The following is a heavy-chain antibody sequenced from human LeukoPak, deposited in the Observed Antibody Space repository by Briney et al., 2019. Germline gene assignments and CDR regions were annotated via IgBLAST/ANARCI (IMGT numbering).Heavy chain of an antibody. V-gene: IGHV1-2*02. CDR2: INPNSGGT. CDR1: GYTFTGYY. J-gene: IGHJ6*02. D-gene: IGHD2-2*02. Sequence: ASVKVSCKASGYTFTGYYMHWVRQAPGQGLEWMGWINPNSGGTNYAQKFQGRVTMTRDTSISTAYMELSRLRSDDTAVYYCGRDIVPAAIDYYGMDVWGQGTTVTVSS. CDR3: GRDIVPAAIDYYGMDV.